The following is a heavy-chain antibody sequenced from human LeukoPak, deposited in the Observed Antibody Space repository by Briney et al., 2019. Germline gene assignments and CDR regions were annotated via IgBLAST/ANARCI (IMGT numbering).Heavy chain of an antibody. D-gene: IGHD6-19*01. V-gene: IGHV3-23*01. CDR2: ISGSGGST. CDR3: AKGGAVAVFFDY. J-gene: IGHJ4*02. CDR1: GFAFSSYA. Sequence: PGGSLRLSCAASGFAFSSYAMSWVRQAPGKGLEWVSAISGSGGSTYYADSVKGRFTISRDNSKNTLYLQMNSLRAEDTAVYYCAKGGAVAVFFDYWGQGTLVTVSS.